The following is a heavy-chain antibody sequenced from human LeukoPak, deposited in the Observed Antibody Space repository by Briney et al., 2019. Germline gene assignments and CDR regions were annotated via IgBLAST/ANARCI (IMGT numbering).Heavy chain of an antibody. V-gene: IGHV4-39*01. CDR3: STQYYDSSGYYLVH. D-gene: IGHD3-22*01. CDR2: IYYSGST. J-gene: IGHJ4*02. CDR1: GGSISSTNYY. Sequence: PSETLSLTCTVSGGSISSTNYYWDWIRQPPGKRLEWIGSIYYSGSTYYNPSLKSRLTISVDTSKNQFSLRLSSVTAADTAVYYCSTQYYDSSGYYLVHWGQGTLVTVSS.